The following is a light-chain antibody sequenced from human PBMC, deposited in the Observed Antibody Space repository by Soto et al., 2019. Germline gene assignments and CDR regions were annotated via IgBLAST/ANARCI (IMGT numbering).Light chain of an antibody. CDR2: DAS. CDR1: QSVSNNY. V-gene: IGKV3-11*01. CDR3: QQRSNWPTIT. J-gene: IGKJ5*01. Sequence: EIVLTQSPGTLSLSPGERATLSCRSSQSVSNNYLAWYQQKPGQAPRLXXYDASNRANGIPARFSGSGSGTGLTLTIDNLEPEDFAVYYCQQRSNWPTITFGQGTRLEIK.